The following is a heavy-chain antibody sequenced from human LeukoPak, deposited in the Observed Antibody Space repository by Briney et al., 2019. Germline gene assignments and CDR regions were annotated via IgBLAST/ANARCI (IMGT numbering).Heavy chain of an antibody. D-gene: IGHD3-22*01. J-gene: IGHJ4*02. CDR2: IYYSGST. V-gene: IGHV4-59*08. Sequence: PSETLSLTCTVSGGSISSYYWSWIRQPPGKGLEWMGYIYYSGSTNYNPSLKSRVTISVDTSKNQFSLKLSSVTAADTAVYYCARQSWRSYSSHTIYLFDYWGQGTLVTVSS. CDR3: ARQSWRSYSSHTIYLFDY. CDR1: GGSISSYY.